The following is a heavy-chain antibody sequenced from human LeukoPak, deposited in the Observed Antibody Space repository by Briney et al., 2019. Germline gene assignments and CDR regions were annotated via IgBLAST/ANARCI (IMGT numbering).Heavy chain of an antibody. V-gene: IGHV1-69*05. Sequence: SAKVSCKASGGTFSSYAISWVRQAPGQGLEWMGGIIPIFGTANYAQKFQGRVTITTDESTSTAYMELSSLRSEDTAVYYCARGGLELRSLDYWGQGTLVTVSS. CDR3: ARGGLELRSLDY. D-gene: IGHD1-7*01. J-gene: IGHJ4*02. CDR1: GGTFSSYA. CDR2: IIPIFGTA.